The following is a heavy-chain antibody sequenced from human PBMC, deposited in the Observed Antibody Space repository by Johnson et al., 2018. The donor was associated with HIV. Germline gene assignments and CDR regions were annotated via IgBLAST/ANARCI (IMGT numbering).Heavy chain of an antibody. V-gene: IGHV3-23*04. CDR3: AKDLGVAADPDAFDI. Sequence: MLLVESGGGLVQPGGSLRLSCAASGFTFSSYAMSWVRQAPGKGLEWVSAISGSGGSTYYADSVKGRFTISRDNSKNTLYLQMNSLRADDTDVYYCAKDLGVAADPDAFDIWGQGTMVTVSS. D-gene: IGHD6-13*01. CDR2: ISGSGGST. CDR1: GFTFSSYA. J-gene: IGHJ3*02.